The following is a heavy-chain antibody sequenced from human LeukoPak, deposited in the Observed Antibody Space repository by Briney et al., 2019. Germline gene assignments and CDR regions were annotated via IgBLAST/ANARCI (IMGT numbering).Heavy chain of an antibody. Sequence: SETLSLTCTVSGGSISNFYWGWIRQPAGKGLEWIGRIHIRGSTDYSPSLKSRVSMSVDTSKNQFSLKLSSVTAADTAVYYCARTENAFQDYGDYYFDYWGQGTLVTVSP. CDR3: ARTENAFQDYGDYYFDY. J-gene: IGHJ4*02. D-gene: IGHD4-17*01. CDR1: GGSISNFY. CDR2: IHIRGST. V-gene: IGHV4-4*07.